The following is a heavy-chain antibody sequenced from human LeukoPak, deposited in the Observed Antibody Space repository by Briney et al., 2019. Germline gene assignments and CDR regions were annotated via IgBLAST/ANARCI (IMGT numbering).Heavy chain of an antibody. J-gene: IGHJ5*02. CDR2: INADDGNT. V-gene: IGHV1-3*01. CDR1: GYTFIDHG. Sequence: ASVKVSCKASGYTFIDHGMSWVRQAPGRGLEWMGLINADDGNTRYSQRFQGRVTITRDTSANTAYMELSSLRFEDTAVYYCARGIVVKPSANWFDPWGQGTPVTVSS. CDR3: ARGIVVKPSANWFDP. D-gene: IGHD2-2*01.